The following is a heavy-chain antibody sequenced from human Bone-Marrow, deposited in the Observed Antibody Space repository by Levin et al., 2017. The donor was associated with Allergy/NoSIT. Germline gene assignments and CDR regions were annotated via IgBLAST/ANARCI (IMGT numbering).Heavy chain of an antibody. CDR2: ISSSSTTI. CDR3: ATKMYSGSYLAEYFQH. V-gene: IGHV3-48*02. CDR1: GFTFSSYS. J-gene: IGHJ1*01. D-gene: IGHD1-26*01. Sequence: GASVKVSCAASGFTFSSYSMNWVRQAPGKGLEWVSYISSSSTTIYYADSVKGRFTISRDNAKNSLYLQMNSLRDEDTAVYYCATKMYSGSYLAEYFQHWGQGTLVTVSS.